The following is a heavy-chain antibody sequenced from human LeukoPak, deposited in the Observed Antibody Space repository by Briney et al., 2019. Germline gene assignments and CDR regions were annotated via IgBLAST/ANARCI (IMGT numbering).Heavy chain of an antibody. D-gene: IGHD3-22*01. CDR3: ARPMNEYDSSGFFHY. CDR1: GFTFSSYA. V-gene: IGHV3-23*01. CDR2: ISGSGGST. Sequence: GGSLRLSCAASGFTFSSYAMSWVRQAPGKGLEWVSAISGSGGSTYYADSVKGRFTISRDNSKNTLYLQMNSLRVEDTAVYYCARPMNEYDSSGFFHYWGQGTLVTVSS. J-gene: IGHJ4*02.